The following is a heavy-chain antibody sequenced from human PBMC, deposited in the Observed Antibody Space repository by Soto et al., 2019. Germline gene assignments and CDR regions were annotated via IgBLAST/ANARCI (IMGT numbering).Heavy chain of an antibody. CDR3: ARAALDWGGYYYYGMDV. Sequence: PGGSLRLSCAASGFTFSSYSMNWVRQAPGKGLEWVSSISSSSSYIYYAGSVKGRFTISRDNAKNSLYLQMNSLRAEDTAVYYCARAALDWGGYYYYGMDVWGQGTTVTVSS. CDR1: GFTFSSYS. D-gene: IGHD3-16*01. CDR2: ISSSSSYI. J-gene: IGHJ6*02. V-gene: IGHV3-21*01.